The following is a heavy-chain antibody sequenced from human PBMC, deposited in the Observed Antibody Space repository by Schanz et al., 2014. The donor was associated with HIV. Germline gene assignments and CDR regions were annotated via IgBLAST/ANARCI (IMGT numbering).Heavy chain of an antibody. CDR2: IWFDGSNQ. CDR3: ARGSGPYYYYYGMDV. J-gene: IGHJ6*02. D-gene: IGHD2-15*01. CDR1: GFTFSSYG. V-gene: IGHV3-33*01. Sequence: QVQLVESGGRVVQPGRSLRLSCATSGFTFSSYGMHWVRQAPGKGLEWVAVIWFDGSNQYYIDSVKGRFTISRDNSKNTLYLHMNSLRAEDTAVYYCARGSGPYYYYYGMDVWGQGTTVTVSS.